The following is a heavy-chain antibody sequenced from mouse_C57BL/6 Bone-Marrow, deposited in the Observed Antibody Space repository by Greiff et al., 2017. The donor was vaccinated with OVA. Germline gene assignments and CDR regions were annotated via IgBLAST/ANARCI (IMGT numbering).Heavy chain of an antibody. CDR3: ASSSSCRYYYAMDY. J-gene: IGHJ4*01. CDR2: IDPNSGGT. CDR1: GYTFASYW. V-gene: IGHV1-72*01. Sequence: QVQLQQPGAELVKPGASVKLSCKASGYTFASYWMHWVKQRPGRGLEWIGRIDPNSGGTKYNEKFKSKATLTVDKPSSTAYMQLSSLTSADSAVYYCASSSSCRYYYAMDYWGQGTSVTVSS. D-gene: IGHD1-1*01.